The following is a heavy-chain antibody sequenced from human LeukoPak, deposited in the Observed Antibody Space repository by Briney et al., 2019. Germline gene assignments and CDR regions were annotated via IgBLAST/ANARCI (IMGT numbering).Heavy chain of an antibody. J-gene: IGHJ5*02. CDR2: ISYDGSNK. CDR3: AKDRGMTTVIYNWFDP. CDR1: GFTFSSYG. D-gene: IGHD4-17*01. V-gene: IGHV3-30*18. Sequence: QPGGSLRLSCAASGFTFSSYGMHWVRQAPGKGLEWVAVISYDGSNKYYADSVKGRFTISRDNSKNTLYLQMNSLRAEDTAVYYCAKDRGMTTVIYNWFDPWGQGTLVTVSS.